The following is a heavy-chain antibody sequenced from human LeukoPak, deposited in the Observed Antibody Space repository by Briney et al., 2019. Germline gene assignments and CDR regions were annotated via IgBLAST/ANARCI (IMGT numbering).Heavy chain of an antibody. D-gene: IGHD5-24*01. CDR2: IYPGDSDT. CDR3: ARSCRDGYRDFDY. J-gene: IGHJ4*02. Sequence: GESLKISCKGSGYSFTSYWIGWVRQMPVKGLGWMGIIYPGDSDTRYSPSFQGQVAFSADKSISTAYLQWSSLKASDTAMYYCARSCRDGYRDFDYWGQGTLVTDSS. CDR1: GYSFTSYW. V-gene: IGHV5-51*01.